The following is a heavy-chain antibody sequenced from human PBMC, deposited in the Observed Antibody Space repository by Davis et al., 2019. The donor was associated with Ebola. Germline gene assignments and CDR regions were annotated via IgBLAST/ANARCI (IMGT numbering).Heavy chain of an antibody. CDR3: ARDPWDL. CDR2: IRASAGVT. J-gene: IGHJ5*02. V-gene: IGHV3-23*01. CDR1: GFIFSRYD. Sequence: PGGSLSLSCAASGFIFSRYDMSWVRQVPGKGLEWVSAIRASAGVTYYADSVKGRFTISRDDSKNTLYLQMNTLRAEDTAVYYCARDPWDLWGQGTLVTVSS.